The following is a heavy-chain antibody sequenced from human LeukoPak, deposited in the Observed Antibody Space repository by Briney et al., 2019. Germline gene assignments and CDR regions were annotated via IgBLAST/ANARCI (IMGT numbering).Heavy chain of an antibody. CDR3: ARSHLGGSYGWFDP. CDR2: ISSSSSYI. CDR1: GFTFSSYS. J-gene: IGHJ5*02. V-gene: IGHV3-21*01. D-gene: IGHD1-26*01. Sequence: GGSLRLSCAASGFTFSSYSMNWVRQAPGKGLEWVSSISSSSSYIYYADSVKGRFTISRDNAKNSLYLQMNSLRAEDTAVYYCARSHLGGSYGWFDPWGQGTLVTVSS.